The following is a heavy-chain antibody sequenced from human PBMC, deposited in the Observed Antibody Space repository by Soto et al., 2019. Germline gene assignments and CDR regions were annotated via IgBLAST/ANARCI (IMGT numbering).Heavy chain of an antibody. CDR1: GFTFSSYE. V-gene: IGHV3-48*03. Sequence: PGGSLRLSCAASGFTFSSYEMNWVRQAPGKGLEWVSYISSSGSTIYYADSVKGRFTISRDNAKNSLYLQMNSLRAEDTAVYCCHHSYGSGTGYADYWGQGTLVTVSS. CDR2: ISSSGSTI. D-gene: IGHD3-10*01. J-gene: IGHJ4*02. CDR3: HHSYGSGTGYADY.